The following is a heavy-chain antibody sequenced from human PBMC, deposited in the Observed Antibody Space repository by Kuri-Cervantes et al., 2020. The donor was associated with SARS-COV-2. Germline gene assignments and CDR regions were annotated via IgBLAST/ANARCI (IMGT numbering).Heavy chain of an antibody. CDR2: ISYDGSNK. D-gene: IGHD6-13*01. J-gene: IGHJ4*02. Sequence: GGSLRLSCAASGFAFSGYGMHWVRQAPGKGLEWVAVISYDGSNKDYADSVKGRFTASRDNSKNTLYLQMNSLRAEDTAVYYCARDYSSWYKGPFDYWGQGTLVTVSS. CDR3: ARDYSSWYKGPFDY. CDR1: GFAFSGYG. V-gene: IGHV3-30*03.